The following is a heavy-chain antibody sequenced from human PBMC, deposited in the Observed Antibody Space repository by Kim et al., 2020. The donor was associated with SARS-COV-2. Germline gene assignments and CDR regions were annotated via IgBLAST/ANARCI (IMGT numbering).Heavy chain of an antibody. CDR1: GFTFSAYD. Sequence: GGSLRLSCATSGFTFSAYDMNWVRRAPGKGLEWLSFITKSSTTIYYANSVKGRFTISRDNAQNSLYLQMNSLRDEDTALYYCVRDRMGGAFDIWGQGTMGTVSS. CDR3: VRDRMGGAFDI. CDR2: ITKSSTTI. J-gene: IGHJ3*02. D-gene: IGHD3-16*01. V-gene: IGHV3-48*02.